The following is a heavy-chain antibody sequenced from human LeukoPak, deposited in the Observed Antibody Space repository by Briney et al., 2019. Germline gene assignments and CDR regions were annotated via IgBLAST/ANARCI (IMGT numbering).Heavy chain of an antibody. V-gene: IGHV3-23*01. CDR2: ISASGGST. J-gene: IGHJ4*02. Sequence: PGGSLRLSCAAPGFTFSTYAMSWVRQAPGKGLEWVSAISASGGSTNYADSVKGRFTISRDNSKNTLYLLMDSLRAEDTAVYYCARYYYDSTTRAYYFDYWGQGTLVTVSS. CDR3: ARYYYDSTTRAYYFDY. CDR1: GFTFSTYA. D-gene: IGHD3-22*01.